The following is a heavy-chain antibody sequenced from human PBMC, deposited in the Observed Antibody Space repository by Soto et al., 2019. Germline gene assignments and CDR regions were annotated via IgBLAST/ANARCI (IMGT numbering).Heavy chain of an antibody. Sequence: EVQLVESGGGLVQPGGSLRLSCAASGFTFSSYWMHWVRQAPGKGLVWVSRINSDGSSTSYADSVKGRFTISRDNAKNTLYLQMNRLRAEDTAVYYCARAVGYCSGGSCYSSFSYYYYYMDVWGKGTTVTVSS. V-gene: IGHV3-74*01. CDR2: INSDGSST. CDR1: GFTFSSYW. CDR3: ARAVGYCSGGSCYSSFSYYYYYMDV. D-gene: IGHD2-15*01. J-gene: IGHJ6*03.